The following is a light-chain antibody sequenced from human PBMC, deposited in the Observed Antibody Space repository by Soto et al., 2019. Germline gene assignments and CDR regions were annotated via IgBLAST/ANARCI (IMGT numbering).Light chain of an antibody. CDR1: QSLLHSNGDTY. CDR3: MQALQTPRT. CDR2: LRS. Sequence: DIVMTQSPLSLPVTPGEPASISCRSSQSLLHSNGDTYLEWYLQKPGQSPQLLIYLRSLRAAGVPDRFSGGGSGTDFTLKIRRVEAEDAGVYYCMQALQTPRTFGQGTKVEIK. J-gene: IGKJ1*01. V-gene: IGKV2-28*01.